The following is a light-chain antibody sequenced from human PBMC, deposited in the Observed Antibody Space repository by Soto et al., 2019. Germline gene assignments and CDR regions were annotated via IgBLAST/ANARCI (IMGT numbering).Light chain of an antibody. CDR3: LQDYSYPRT. CDR2: SAS. V-gene: IGKV1-6*02. Sequence: AIPMTQSPSSLSASVGDRVTITCRASQGIRNELGWYQQKVGKAPNLLIYSASSLQTGVPSRFSGSGSGTDFTLTISSLQPEDFATYYCLQDYSYPRTFGQGTKVEFK. J-gene: IGKJ1*01. CDR1: QGIRNE.